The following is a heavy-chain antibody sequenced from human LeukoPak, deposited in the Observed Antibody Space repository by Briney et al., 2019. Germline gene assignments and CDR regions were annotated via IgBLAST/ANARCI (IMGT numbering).Heavy chain of an antibody. CDR1: GGSISSSSYY. D-gene: IGHD3-10*01. CDR3: ARDNPLRVRGSGSYNWFDP. CDR2: IYYSGST. V-gene: IGHV4-39*07. J-gene: IGHJ5*02. Sequence: SETLSLTCTVSGGSISSSSYYWGWIRQPPGKGLEWIGSIYYSGSTYYNPSLKSRVTISVDTSKNQFSLKPSSVTAADTAVYYCARDNPLRVRGSGSYNWFDPWGQGTLVTVSS.